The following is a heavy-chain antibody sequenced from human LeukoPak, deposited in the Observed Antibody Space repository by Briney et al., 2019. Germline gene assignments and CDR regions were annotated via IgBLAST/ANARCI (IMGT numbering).Heavy chain of an antibody. V-gene: IGHV3-23*01. CDR3: AKGFSHFDY. CDR2: ISGSGGST. Sequence: PGGSLSLSCTASRFTFCSYAMSWVRQAPGKGLEWVSAISGSGGSTYYADSVKGRFTISRDNSKNMLYLQMNSLRAEDTAVYYCAKGFSHFDYWGQGTLVTVSS. J-gene: IGHJ4*02. D-gene: IGHD2/OR15-2a*01. CDR1: RFTFCSYA.